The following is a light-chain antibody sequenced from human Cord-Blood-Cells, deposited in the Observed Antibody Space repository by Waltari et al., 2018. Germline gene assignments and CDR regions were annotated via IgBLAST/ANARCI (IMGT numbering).Light chain of an antibody. CDR2: DVS. V-gene: IGLV2-14*01. Sequence: QSALTQPASVSGSPGQSITISCTGTSSDVGGYNYVSWYQQHPGKAPKPMIYDVSNRPSVVSTRFSGSKSGNTASLTISGLQAEDEADYYCSSYTSSSTLVVFGGGTKLTVL. CDR3: SSYTSSSTLVV. CDR1: SSDVGGYNY. J-gene: IGLJ2*01.